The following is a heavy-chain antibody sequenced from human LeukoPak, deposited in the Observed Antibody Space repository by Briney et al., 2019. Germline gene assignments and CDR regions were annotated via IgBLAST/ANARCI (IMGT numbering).Heavy chain of an antibody. CDR1: GGTFSSYA. D-gene: IGHD2-2*01. J-gene: IGHJ5*02. Sequence: ASVKVSCKASGGTFSSYAISWVRQAPGQGLEWMGRIIPIFGIANYAQKFQGRVTITADKSTSTADMELSSLRSEDTAVYYCAAGVDVLVPDGGWFDPLGQGTLVTVSS. V-gene: IGHV1-69*04. CDR3: AAGVDVLVPDGGWFDP. CDR2: IIPIFGIA.